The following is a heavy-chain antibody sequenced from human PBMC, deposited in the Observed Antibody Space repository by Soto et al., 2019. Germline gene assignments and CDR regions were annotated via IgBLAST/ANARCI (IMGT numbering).Heavy chain of an antibody. J-gene: IGHJ3*02. CDR2: ISAYNGNT. CDR3: ARDEMSKTYYDFWSGYYRAPNDAFDI. Sequence: VKVSCKASGYTFTSYGISWVRQAPGQGLEWMGWISAYNGNTNYAQKLQGRVTMTTDTSTSTAYMELRSLRSDDTAVYYCARDEMSKTYYDFWSGYYRAPNDAFDIWGQGTMVTVSS. D-gene: IGHD3-3*01. V-gene: IGHV1-18*04. CDR1: GYTFTSYG.